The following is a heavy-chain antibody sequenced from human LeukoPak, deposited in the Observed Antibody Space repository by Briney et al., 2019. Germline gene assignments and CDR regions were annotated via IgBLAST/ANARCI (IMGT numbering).Heavy chain of an antibody. V-gene: IGHV1-18*01. CDR1: GYTFTSYG. CDR2: ISAYNGNT. Sequence: GASVKVSCKASGYTFTSYGISWVRQAPGQGLEWMGWISAYNGNTNYAQKLQGRVTMTTDTSTSTAYMELRSLRSDDTAVYYCARDLLGAVAGKGGFDYWGQGTLATVSS. CDR3: ARDLLGAVAGKGGFDY. J-gene: IGHJ4*02. D-gene: IGHD6-19*01.